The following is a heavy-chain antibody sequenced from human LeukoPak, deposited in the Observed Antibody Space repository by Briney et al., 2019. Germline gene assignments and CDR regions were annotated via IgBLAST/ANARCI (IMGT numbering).Heavy chain of an antibody. CDR2: IIPIFGTA. J-gene: IGHJ3*02. CDR3: ARYCSSTSCKPSPDAFDI. CDR1: GGTFSSYA. Sequence: SVKVSCKASGGTFSSYAISWVRQAPGQGLEWMGGIIPIFGTANYAQKFQGRVTITTDESTSTAYMELSSLRSEDTAVYYCARYCSSTSCKPSPDAFDIWGQGTMVTVSS. D-gene: IGHD2-2*01. V-gene: IGHV1-69*05.